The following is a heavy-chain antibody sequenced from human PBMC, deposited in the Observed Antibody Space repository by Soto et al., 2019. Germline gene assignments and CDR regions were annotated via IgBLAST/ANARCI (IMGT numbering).Heavy chain of an antibody. J-gene: IGHJ6*02. D-gene: IGHD3-3*01. CDR2: INHSGST. CDR3: AGQTYYDFWSGYYKADYYYGMDV. V-gene: IGHV4-39*01. CDR1: GGSVSSGSCY. Sequence: PSETLSLTCTVSGGSVSSGSCYWSWIRQPPGKGLEWIGEINHSGSTNYNPSLKSRVTISVDTSKNQFSLKLSSVTAADTAVYYCAGQTYYDFWSGYYKADYYYGMDVWGQGTTVTVSS.